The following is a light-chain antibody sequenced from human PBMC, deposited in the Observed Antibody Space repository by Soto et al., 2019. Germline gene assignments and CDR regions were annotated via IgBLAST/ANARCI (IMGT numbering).Light chain of an antibody. Sequence: QSALTQPASVSGSPGQSITISCTGNSSDVGGYNYVSWYQQHPGKAPKLMIYEVSNGPSGVSNRFSGSKSGNTASLTISGLQAEDEADYYCSSYTSSSTLVVFGGGTKLTVL. CDR2: EVS. V-gene: IGLV2-14*01. J-gene: IGLJ2*01. CDR1: SSDVGGYNY. CDR3: SSYTSSSTLVV.